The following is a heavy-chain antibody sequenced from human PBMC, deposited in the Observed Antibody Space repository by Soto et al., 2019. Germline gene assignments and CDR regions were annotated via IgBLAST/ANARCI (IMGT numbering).Heavy chain of an antibody. Sequence: SETLSLTCSVSGGSISSSSYYWGWIRQPPGKGLEWIGSIYYGGSTYYNPSLKSRVTISVDTSKNQFSLKLSSVTAADTAVYYCARPNYGDYVYFDYWGQGTLVTVSS. CDR1: GGSISSSSYY. V-gene: IGHV4-39*01. J-gene: IGHJ4*02. CDR3: ARPNYGDYVYFDY. D-gene: IGHD4-17*01. CDR2: IYYGGST.